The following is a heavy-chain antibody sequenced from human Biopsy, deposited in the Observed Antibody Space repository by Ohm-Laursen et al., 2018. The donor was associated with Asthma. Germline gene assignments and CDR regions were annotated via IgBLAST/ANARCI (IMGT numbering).Heavy chain of an antibody. CDR2: ISVYNGNT. D-gene: IGHD3-10*01. Sequence: ASVKVSCKTSGYTFNSAGITWVRQAPGQGLEWMGWISVYNGNTKVAQKLQDRVTIITDTSTSAAYMELRSLRSDDTAVYFCARAVDYSHYYGIDVWGQGTTVTVS. J-gene: IGHJ6*02. CDR3: ARAVDYSHYYGIDV. CDR1: GYTFNSAG. V-gene: IGHV1-18*01.